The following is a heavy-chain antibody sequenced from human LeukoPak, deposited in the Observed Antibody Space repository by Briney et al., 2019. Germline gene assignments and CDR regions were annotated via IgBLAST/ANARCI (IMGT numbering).Heavy chain of an antibody. CDR3: AKALSGSYYIALFDY. Sequence: PGGSLRLSCAASGLTFSSYAMSWVRQAPGKGLEWVSAISGSGGSTYYADSVKGRFTISRDNSKNTLYLQMNSLRAEDTAVYYCAKALSGSYYIALFDYWGQGTLVTVSS. V-gene: IGHV3-23*01. CDR2: ISGSGGST. CDR1: GLTFSSYA. D-gene: IGHD1-26*01. J-gene: IGHJ4*02.